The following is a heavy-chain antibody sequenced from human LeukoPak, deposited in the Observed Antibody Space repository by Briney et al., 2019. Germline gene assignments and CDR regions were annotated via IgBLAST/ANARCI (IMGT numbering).Heavy chain of an antibody. Sequence: GGSLRLSCAASGLIVSSIYMTWVPQAPGQGLEWVSVIYANGYTYYADSVKGRFTISRDNSKNTLFLQMNSLRAEDTAVYYCARSGYWGQGTLVTVSS. CDR3: ARSGY. J-gene: IGHJ4*02. V-gene: IGHV3-53*01. CDR2: IYANGYT. D-gene: IGHD6-13*01. CDR1: GLIVSSIY.